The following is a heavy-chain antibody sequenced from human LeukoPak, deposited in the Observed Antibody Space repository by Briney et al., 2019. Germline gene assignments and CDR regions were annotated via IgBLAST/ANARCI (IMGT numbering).Heavy chain of an antibody. V-gene: IGHV3-74*01. Sequence: GGSLRLSCVASGFTFSNYWMLWVRQAPGKGPMWVSLISTDGKSTRYAESVKGRFTISRDNAKNALYLQMDILRVEDTALYFCVRDYQFTQEVWGQGTTVTVSS. J-gene: IGHJ6*02. CDR2: ISTDGKST. CDR1: GFTFSNYW. D-gene: IGHD2-15*01. CDR3: VRDYQFTQEV.